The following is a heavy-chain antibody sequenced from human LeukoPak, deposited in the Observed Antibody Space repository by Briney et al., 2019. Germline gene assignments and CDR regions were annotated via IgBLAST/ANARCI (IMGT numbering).Heavy chain of an antibody. CDR1: GFTFSSYG. V-gene: IGHV3-7*03. D-gene: IGHD3-22*01. CDR3: AREGRDYYDSSGYYYVGY. CDR2: IKQDGSEK. Sequence: GGSLRLSCVASGFTFSSYGMHWVRQAPGKGLEWVANIKQDGSEKYYVDSVKGRFTISRDNAKNSLYLQMNSLRAEDTAVYYCAREGRDYYDSSGYYYVGYWGQGTLVTVSS. J-gene: IGHJ4*02.